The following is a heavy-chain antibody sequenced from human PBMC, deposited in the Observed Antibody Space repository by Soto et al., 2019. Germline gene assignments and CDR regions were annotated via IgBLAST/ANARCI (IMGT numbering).Heavy chain of an antibody. CDR1: GYTFTGYY. Sequence: QVQLVQSGAEVKKPGASVKVSCKASGYTFTGYYMHWVRQAPGQGLEWMGWINPNSGGTNYAQKFQCLVTITRDTSISTAYMELGRLRSDDTAVYYCARDNSNYYGSGSPLFDYWGQGTLVTVSS. CDR3: ARDNSNYYGSGSPLFDY. V-gene: IGHV1-2*04. D-gene: IGHD3-10*01. CDR2: INPNSGGT. J-gene: IGHJ4*02.